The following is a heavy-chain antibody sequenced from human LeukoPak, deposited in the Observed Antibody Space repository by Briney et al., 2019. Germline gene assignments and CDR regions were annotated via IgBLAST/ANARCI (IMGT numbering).Heavy chain of an antibody. Sequence: SGGSLRLSCVASAFAFSSNGMSWVRQAPGKGLEWVASIKEDGSETYYVDSVKGRFTISRDNAKNSLYLQMNSLRAEDTAVYYCARDLHPRYYLPDYWGQGTLVTVSS. D-gene: IGHD1-26*01. V-gene: IGHV3-7*04. CDR3: ARDLHPRYYLPDY. J-gene: IGHJ4*02. CDR2: IKEDGSET. CDR1: AFAFSSNG.